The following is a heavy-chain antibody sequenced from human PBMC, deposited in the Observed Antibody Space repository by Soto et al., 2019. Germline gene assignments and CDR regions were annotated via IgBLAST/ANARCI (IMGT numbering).Heavy chain of an antibody. CDR1: GGSISRSGYY. CDR2: IYSSGNP. Sequence: PSETLSLTCTVSGGSISRSGYYWGWIRQPPGKGLERIGSIYSSGNPYYNPSLKRRVTISVDPSKNQFSLKLTSVSAADTAVYYCSGLLSEGGGVVDYWGQGTLVTVSS. CDR3: SGLLSEGGGVVDY. D-gene: IGHD3-16*01. J-gene: IGHJ4*02. V-gene: IGHV4-39*01.